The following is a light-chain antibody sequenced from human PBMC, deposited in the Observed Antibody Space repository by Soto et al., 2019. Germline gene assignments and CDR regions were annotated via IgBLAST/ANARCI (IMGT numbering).Light chain of an antibody. CDR2: GAS. J-gene: IGKJ1*01. Sequence: DIALTQSPATLSVSPGARASLSFSASQSVSSNLVWYQQKPCQAPRLLIYGASTRATGIPARFSGSGSGTEFTLTISSLQSEDFAVYYCQQYNNWWTFGQGTKVDIK. CDR3: QQYNNWWT. V-gene: IGKV3-15*01. CDR1: QSVSSN.